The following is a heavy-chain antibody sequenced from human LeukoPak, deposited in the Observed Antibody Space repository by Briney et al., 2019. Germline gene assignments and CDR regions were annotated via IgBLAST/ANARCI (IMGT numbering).Heavy chain of an antibody. D-gene: IGHD5-18*01. V-gene: IGHV5-51*01. CDR2: IYPGDSDT. J-gene: IGHJ5*02. CDR1: GYSFTSYW. Sequence: GESLKISCKGSGYSFTSYWIGWVRQMPGKGLEWMGIIYPGDSDTRYSPSFQGQVTISADKSISTAYLQRSSLKASDTAMYYCARLVQLWTNWFDPWGQGTLVTVSS. CDR3: ARLVQLWTNWFDP.